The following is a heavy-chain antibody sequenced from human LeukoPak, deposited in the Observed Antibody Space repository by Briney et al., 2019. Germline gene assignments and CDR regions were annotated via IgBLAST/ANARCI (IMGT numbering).Heavy chain of an antibody. CDR2: MNPNSGNT. J-gene: IGHJ5*02. CDR3: ARVLYHWYYDFWSGYSNWFDP. V-gene: IGHV1-8*01. CDR1: GYTFTSYD. Sequence: ASVKVSCKASGYTFTSYDINWVRQATGQGLEWVGWMNPNSGNTGYAQKFQGRVTMTRNTSISTAYMELSSLRSEDTAVYYCARVLYHWYYDFWSGYSNWFDPLGQGTLVTVSS. D-gene: IGHD3-3*01.